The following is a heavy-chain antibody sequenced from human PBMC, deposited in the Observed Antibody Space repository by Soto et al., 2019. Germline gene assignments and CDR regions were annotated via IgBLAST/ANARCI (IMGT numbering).Heavy chain of an antibody. CDR1: GYTFTSYD. CDR3: ARLFLIAVAGPDIWFDP. CDR2: MNPNSGNT. Sequence: AAVKVSCKASGYTFTSYDINWVRQATGQGLEWMGWMNPNSGNTGYAQKFQGRVTMTRNTSISTAYMELSSLRSEDTAVYYCARLFLIAVAGPDIWFDPWGQGTMVTVYS. V-gene: IGHV1-8*01. D-gene: IGHD6-19*01. J-gene: IGHJ5*02.